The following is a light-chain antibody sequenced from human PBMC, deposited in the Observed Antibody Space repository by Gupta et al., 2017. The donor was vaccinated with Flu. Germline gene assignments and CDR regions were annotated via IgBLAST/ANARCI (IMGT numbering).Light chain of an antibody. Sequence: EIVMTQSPATLSVSPGERATLSCRASQSVSSNLAWYQQKPGQAPRLLIYGASTRATGIPARFSGSGSGTEFTLTISSLQSEDFAVYYCQKYNNGPPYRTFGGGTKVEIK. V-gene: IGKV3-15*01. CDR2: GAS. J-gene: IGKJ4*01. CDR3: QKYNNGPPYRT. CDR1: QSVSSN.